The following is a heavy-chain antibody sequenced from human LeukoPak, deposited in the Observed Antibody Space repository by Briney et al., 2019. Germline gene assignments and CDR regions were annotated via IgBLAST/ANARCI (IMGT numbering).Heavy chain of an antibody. J-gene: IGHJ4*02. CDR2: ISSSSSTI. V-gene: IGHV3-48*01. CDR3: ARDQSPRRGVVVPAAPDY. D-gene: IGHD2-2*01. Sequence: PGGSLRLSCAASGFTFSSYSMNWVRQAPGKGLEGVSYISSSSSTIYYADSVKGGFTIYRDNAKTSLYLQMNSLRAEDTAVYYCARDQSPRRGVVVPAAPDYWGRGTLVTVSS. CDR1: GFTFSSYS.